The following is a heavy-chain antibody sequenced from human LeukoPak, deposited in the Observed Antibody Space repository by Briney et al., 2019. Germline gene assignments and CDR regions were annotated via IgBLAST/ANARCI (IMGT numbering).Heavy chain of an antibody. Sequence: SETLSLTCAVSGYSISSGYYWGWIRQPPGKGPEWIGSIYHSGSTYYNPSLKSRVTISVDTSKNQFSLKLSSVTAADTAVYYCARHAPPTYCSSTSCYPYYFDYWGQGTLVTVSS. V-gene: IGHV4-38-2*01. CDR3: ARHAPPTYCSSTSCYPYYFDY. CDR1: GYSISSGYY. D-gene: IGHD2-2*01. J-gene: IGHJ4*02. CDR2: IYHSGST.